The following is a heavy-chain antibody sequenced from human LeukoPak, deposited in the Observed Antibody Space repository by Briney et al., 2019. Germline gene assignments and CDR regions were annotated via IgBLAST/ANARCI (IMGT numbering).Heavy chain of an antibody. CDR2: FSGRGATT. CDR1: GFTFSSYD. V-gene: IGHV3-23*01. CDR3: ARDDYGGKLDI. D-gene: IGHD4-23*01. Sequence: GGSLRLSCAASGFTFSSYDMSWVRQGPGKGLEWVSAFSGRGATTYYADSVKGRFTISRDNSKNTLYLQMNSLRAEDTAVYYCARDDYGGKLDIWGQGTVVTVSS. J-gene: IGHJ3*02.